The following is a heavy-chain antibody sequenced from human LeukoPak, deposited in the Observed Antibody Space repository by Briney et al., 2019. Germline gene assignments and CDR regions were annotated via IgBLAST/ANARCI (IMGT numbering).Heavy chain of an antibody. Sequence: ASVKVSCKASGYTFTSYGISWVRQAPGQGLEWMGIINPSGGSTSYAQKFQGRVTMTRDTSTSTVYMELSSLRSEDTAVYYCARDRPRGRSGYYDAFDIWGQGTMVTVSS. V-gene: IGHV1-46*01. D-gene: IGHD3-3*01. CDR3: ARDRPRGRSGYYDAFDI. CDR2: INPSGGST. CDR1: GYTFTSYG. J-gene: IGHJ3*02.